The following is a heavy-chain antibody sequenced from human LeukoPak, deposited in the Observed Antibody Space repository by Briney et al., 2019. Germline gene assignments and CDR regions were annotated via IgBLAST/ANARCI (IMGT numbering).Heavy chain of an antibody. CDR3: ARPRLSGYVRAGRGVWFDP. Sequence: PSETLSLTCAVYGGSFSGYYWSWIRQPPGKGLEWIGEINHSGSTNYNPSLKSRVTISVDTSKNQFSLKLSSVTAADTAVYYCARPRLSGYVRAGRGVWFDPWGQGTMVTVSS. J-gene: IGHJ5*02. CDR2: INHSGST. CDR1: GGSFSGYY. D-gene: IGHD3-10*01. V-gene: IGHV4-34*01.